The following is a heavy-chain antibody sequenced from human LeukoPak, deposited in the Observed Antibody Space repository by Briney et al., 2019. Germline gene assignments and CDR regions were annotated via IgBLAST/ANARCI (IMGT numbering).Heavy chain of an antibody. J-gene: IGHJ4*02. CDR3: ARAAVAGLFDY. CDR2: ISYDGTNK. CDR1: GFTFSSYA. V-gene: IGHV3-30*01. D-gene: IGHD6-19*01. Sequence: PGGSLRLSCAASGFTFSSYAMHWVRQAPGKGLEWVTIISYDGTNKYYADSVKGRFTISRDNSKNTLYLQMNSLRAEDTAVYYCARAAVAGLFDYWGQGTLVTVSS.